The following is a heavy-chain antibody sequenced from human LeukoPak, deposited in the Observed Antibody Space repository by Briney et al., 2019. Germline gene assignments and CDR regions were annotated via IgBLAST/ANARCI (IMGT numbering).Heavy chain of an antibody. J-gene: IGHJ5*02. CDR3: AIFPPAQYYYDSSGENWFDP. D-gene: IGHD3-22*01. V-gene: IGHV3-23*01. CDR1: GFTVSSNY. Sequence: GGSLRLSCAASGFTVSSNYMSWVRQAPGKGLEWVSAISGSGGSTYYADSVKGRFTISRDNSKNTLYLQMNSLRAEDTAVYYCAIFPPAQYYYDSSGENWFDPWGQGTLVTVSS. CDR2: ISGSGGST.